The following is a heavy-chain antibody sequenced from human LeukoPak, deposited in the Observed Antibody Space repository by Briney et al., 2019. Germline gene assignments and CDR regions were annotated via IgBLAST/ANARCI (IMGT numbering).Heavy chain of an antibody. CDR3: ARGPPWYFDL. CDR2: INGDGSST. D-gene: IGHD6-25*01. Sequence: GGSLRLSCAASEFSVGSNYMTWVRHAPGKGLVWVSRINGDGSSTAYADSVKGRFTISRDNAKNTLYLQMNSLTAEDTAVYYCARGPPWYFDLWGRGTLVTVSS. J-gene: IGHJ2*01. CDR1: EFSVGSNY. V-gene: IGHV3-74*01.